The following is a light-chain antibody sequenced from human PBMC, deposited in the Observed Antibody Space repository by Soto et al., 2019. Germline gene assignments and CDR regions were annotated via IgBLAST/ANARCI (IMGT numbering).Light chain of an antibody. V-gene: IGKV3-11*01. CDR2: DAS. J-gene: IGKJ3*01. CDR3: QQRSNWPPV. Sequence: EIVLTQCPATLSLSPGERSTLSCRASQSVSTYLAWYQQKPGQAPRLLIYDASNRATGIPARFSGSGSATDFTLTISSLEPEDFAVYYCQQRSNWPPVFGPGTKVDIK. CDR1: QSVSTY.